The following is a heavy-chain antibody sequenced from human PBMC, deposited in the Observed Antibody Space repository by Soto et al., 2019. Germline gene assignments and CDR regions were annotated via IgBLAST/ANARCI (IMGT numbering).Heavy chain of an antibody. CDR2: ISGSGGST. V-gene: IGHV3-23*01. CDR3: AKDPDYYYGMDV. Sequence: EVQLLESGGGLVQPGGSLRLSCAASGFTFSSYAMSWVRQAPGKGLEWVSAISGSGGSTYYADSVKGRFTIPRDNSKNTLYLQMTSLRAEDTAVYYCAKDPDYYYGMDVWGQGTTVTVSS. J-gene: IGHJ6*02. CDR1: GFTFSSYA.